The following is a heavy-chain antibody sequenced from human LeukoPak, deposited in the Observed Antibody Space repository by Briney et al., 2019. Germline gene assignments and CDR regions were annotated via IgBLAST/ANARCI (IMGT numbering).Heavy chain of an antibody. D-gene: IGHD2-15*01. CDR2: IYYSGNT. Sequence: SETLSLTCTVSGGSISSYYWSWIRQPPGRGLEWIGYIYYSGNTDSNPSLKSRVTISVDTSKNQFSLKLSSVTAGDTAVYYCARTYCSGGSCHFDYWGQGTLVTVSS. CDR1: GGSISSYY. V-gene: IGHV4-59*08. J-gene: IGHJ4*02. CDR3: ARTYCSGGSCHFDY.